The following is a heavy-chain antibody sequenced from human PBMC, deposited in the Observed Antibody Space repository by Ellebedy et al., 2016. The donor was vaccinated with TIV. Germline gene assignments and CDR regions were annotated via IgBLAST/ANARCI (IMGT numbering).Heavy chain of an antibody. CDR1: GFTFSNAW. Sequence: PGGSLRLSCAASGFTFSNAWMNWVRQAPGKGLEWVGRIKSKTDGGTIDYAAPVTGRFTISRDDSKNTLYLQMNSLKTEDTAVYHCTTLPKDWEEYYYYYYCMDFWGQGTTVTVSS. J-gene: IGHJ6*02. CDR3: TTLPKDWEEYYYYYYCMDF. CDR2: IKSKTDGGTI. D-gene: IGHD3/OR15-3a*01. V-gene: IGHV3-15*07.